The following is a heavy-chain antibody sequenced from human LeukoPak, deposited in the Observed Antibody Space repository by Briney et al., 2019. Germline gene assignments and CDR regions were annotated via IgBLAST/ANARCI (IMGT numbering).Heavy chain of an antibody. CDR2: ISGSGGST. D-gene: IGHD1-7*01. CDR3: AKDTRNWNYGSSDY. V-gene: IGHV3-23*01. CDR1: GFTFSSYA. J-gene: IGHJ4*02. Sequence: GGSLRLSCAASGFTFSSYAMSWVRQAPGKGLEWVSAISGSGGSTYYADSVKGRFTISRDNSKNTLYLQMNSLRAEDTAVYYCAKDTRNWNYGSSDYWGQGTLVTVSS.